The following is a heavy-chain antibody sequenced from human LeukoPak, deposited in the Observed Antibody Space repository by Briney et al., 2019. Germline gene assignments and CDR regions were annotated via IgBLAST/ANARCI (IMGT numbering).Heavy chain of an antibody. CDR1: GGSFSGYY. CDR2: INHSGST. J-gene: IGHJ5*02. Sequence: SETLSLTCAVYGGSFSGYYWSWIRQPPGKGLEWIGEINHSGSTNYNPSLKSRVTISVDTPKNQFSLKLSSVTAADTAVYYCAREEVVVVPAAMRTYNWFDPWGQGTLVTVSS. CDR3: AREEVVVVPAAMRTYNWFDP. D-gene: IGHD2-2*01. V-gene: IGHV4-34*01.